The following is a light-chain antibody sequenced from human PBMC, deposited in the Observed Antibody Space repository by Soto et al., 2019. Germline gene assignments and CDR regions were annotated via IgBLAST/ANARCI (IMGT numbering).Light chain of an antibody. J-gene: IGLJ3*02. CDR3: AAWDDSLNVWV. V-gene: IGLV1-44*01. CDR2: SND. CDR1: SSGIGSNT. Sequence: QSVLTQPPSASGTPGQRGTISCSGSSSGIGSNTVNWYQQLPGTAPKLLIYSNDKWPSGVPDRFSGSKSGTSASLAISGLHSEDEADYYCAAWDDSLNVWVFGGGTKLTVL.